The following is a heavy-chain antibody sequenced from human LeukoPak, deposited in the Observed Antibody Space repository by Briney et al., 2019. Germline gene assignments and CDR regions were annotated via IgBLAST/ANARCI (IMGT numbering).Heavy chain of an antibody. V-gene: IGHV3-33*06. CDR1: GFTFSSYG. CDR2: IWYDGTNK. Sequence: GGSLRLSCAASGFTFSSYGFHWVRQAPGKGLEWVAVIWYDGTNKYYADSVKGRFTIFRDNSKNTLYLQMNSLRAEDTAVYYCAKDGSGGGWKWFDPWGQGTLVTVSS. D-gene: IGHD2-15*01. J-gene: IGHJ5*02. CDR3: AKDGSGGGWKWFDP.